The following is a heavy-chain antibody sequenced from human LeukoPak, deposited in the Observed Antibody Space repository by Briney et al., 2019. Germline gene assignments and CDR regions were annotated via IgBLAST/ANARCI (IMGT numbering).Heavy chain of an antibody. J-gene: IGHJ4*02. CDR2: VDPEDGET. Sequence: GASVKVSCKASGYTFTDYYMHWVQQAPGKGLEWMGRVDPEDGETIYAEKFQGRVTITADTSTDTAYMELSSLRSEDTAVYYCATFGTTATGYYSGGYWGQGTLVTVSS. D-gene: IGHD3-9*01. CDR3: ATFGTTATGYYSGGY. V-gene: IGHV1-69-2*01. CDR1: GYTFTDYY.